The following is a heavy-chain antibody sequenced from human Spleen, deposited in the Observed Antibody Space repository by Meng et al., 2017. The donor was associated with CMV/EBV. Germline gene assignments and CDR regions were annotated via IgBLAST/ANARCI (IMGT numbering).Heavy chain of an antibody. CDR3: ARDRGVPAAPDY. D-gene: IGHD2-2*01. J-gene: IGHJ4*02. V-gene: IGHV4-34*01. CDR1: GGSISGCK. Sequence: QVEVQQGAGGLWTAPSTPVLSCGLDGGSISGCKWSGIWQPAGKVLEWIGEHNHSGSTNYNPSLKSRVTISVDTAKNQFSLKLSSVTAADTAVYYCARDRGVPAAPDYWGQGTLVTVSS. CDR2: HNHSGST.